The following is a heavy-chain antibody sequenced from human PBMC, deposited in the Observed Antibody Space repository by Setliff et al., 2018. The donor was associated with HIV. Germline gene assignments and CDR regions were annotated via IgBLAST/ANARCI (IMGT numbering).Heavy chain of an antibody. Sequence: TSETLSLTCIVSGGSISGSSYYWGWIRQSPGKGLEWIGEIYHSEYTNYNASLKSRVSMSVDKSKNQFTLKLSSVTAADTAVYYCAKRETAAGFGFDPWGQGTLVTVSS. CDR3: AKRETAAGFGFDP. D-gene: IGHD6-13*01. V-gene: IGHV4-39*06. J-gene: IGHJ5*02. CDR1: GGSISGSSYY. CDR2: IYHSEYT.